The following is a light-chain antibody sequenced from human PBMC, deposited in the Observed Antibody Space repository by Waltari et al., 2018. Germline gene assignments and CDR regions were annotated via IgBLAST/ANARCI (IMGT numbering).Light chain of an antibody. Sequence: QSVLTQPPSASGTPGQRVTISCSGSSSNIGSNTVNWYQQLPGTVPKLLIYRNNQRPSGVPDRFSGSKSGTSASLAISGLQSEDEADYYCAAWDDSLNGPVFGGGTKLTVL. CDR1: SSNIGSNT. CDR2: RNN. J-gene: IGLJ2*01. V-gene: IGLV1-44*01. CDR3: AAWDDSLNGPV.